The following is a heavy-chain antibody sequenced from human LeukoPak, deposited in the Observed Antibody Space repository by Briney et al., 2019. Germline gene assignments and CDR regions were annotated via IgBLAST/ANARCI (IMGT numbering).Heavy chain of an antibody. V-gene: IGHV3-49*03. CDR1: GFTFGDYA. Sequence: PGGSLRLSCTASGFTFGDYAMSWFRQAPGKGLEWVGFIRSKAYGGTTEYAASVKGRFTISRDDSKSIAYLQMNSLKTEDTAVYYCTRDQQWLVLPGAFDIWGQGTMVTVSS. CDR3: TRDQQWLVLPGAFDI. CDR2: IRSKAYGGTT. D-gene: IGHD6-19*01. J-gene: IGHJ3*02.